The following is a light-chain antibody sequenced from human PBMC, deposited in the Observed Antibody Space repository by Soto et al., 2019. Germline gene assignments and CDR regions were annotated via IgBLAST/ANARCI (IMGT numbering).Light chain of an antibody. CDR1: QSVSSN. CDR2: GAS. Sequence: EIVMTQSPATLSVSPGERATLSCRASQSVSSNLAWYQQEPGQAPRLLIYGASTRATGIPARFSGSGSGTEFTLTISSLQSEDFAVYYCQQYNNWPSITFGQGTRLEI. J-gene: IGKJ5*01. CDR3: QQYNNWPSIT. V-gene: IGKV3-15*01.